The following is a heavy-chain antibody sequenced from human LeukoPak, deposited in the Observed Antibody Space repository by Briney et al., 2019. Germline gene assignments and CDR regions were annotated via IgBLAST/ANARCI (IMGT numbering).Heavy chain of an antibody. Sequence: PSQTLSLTCAISGDSVSSNCAAWNWIRQSPSRGLEWLGRTYYRSKWYNDYAVSVKSRITINPDTSKNQFSLQLNSVTPEDTAVYYCAREGITMVRGVIITAGFDPWGQGTLVTVSS. CDR1: GDSVSSNCAA. J-gene: IGHJ5*02. D-gene: IGHD3-10*01. CDR2: TYYRSKWYN. V-gene: IGHV6-1*01. CDR3: AREGITMVRGVIITAGFDP.